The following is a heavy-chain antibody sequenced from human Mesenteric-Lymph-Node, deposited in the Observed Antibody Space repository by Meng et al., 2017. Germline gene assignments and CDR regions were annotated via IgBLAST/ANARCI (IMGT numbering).Heavy chain of an antibody. J-gene: IGHJ4*02. Sequence: GSLRLSCTVSGGSISSYYWSWIRQPPGKGLDWIGYIYYSGSTNYNPSLQSRVTISVDTSKNQFSLKLSSVTAADTAVYYCARAPRGRGAYFDYWGQGALVTVSS. CDR1: GGSISSYY. CDR3: ARAPRGRGAYFDY. D-gene: IGHD1-26*01. V-gene: IGHV4-59*01. CDR2: IYYSGST.